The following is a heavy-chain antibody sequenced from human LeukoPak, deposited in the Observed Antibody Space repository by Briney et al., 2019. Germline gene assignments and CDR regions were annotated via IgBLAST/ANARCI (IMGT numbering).Heavy chain of an antibody. J-gene: IGHJ4*02. D-gene: IGHD3-10*01. V-gene: IGHV4-34*01. CDR1: GGSFSGYY. CDR2: IDHSGST. CDR3: ARRGLRNDY. Sequence: PSETLSLTCAVYGGSFSGYYWSWIRQPPGKGLEWIGEIDHSGSTNYNPSLKSRVTISVDTSKNQFSLKLSSVTAADTAVYYCARRGLRNDYWAREPWSPSPQ.